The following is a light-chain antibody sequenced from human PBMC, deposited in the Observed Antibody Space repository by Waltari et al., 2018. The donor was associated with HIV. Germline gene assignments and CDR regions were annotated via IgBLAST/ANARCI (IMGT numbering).Light chain of an antibody. Sequence: QSALTQPRSVSGSPGQSVTISCTGTSSDIGYFDYVSWYQQYPGKAPKVIISEVDQLLLGVSARFTGSKSGITASLTISGRQGEDEADYYCCSYAGAYTYVFGTGTKVNVL. J-gene: IGLJ1*01. CDR2: EVD. CDR3: CSYAGAYTYV. V-gene: IGLV2-11*01. CDR1: SSDIGYFDY.